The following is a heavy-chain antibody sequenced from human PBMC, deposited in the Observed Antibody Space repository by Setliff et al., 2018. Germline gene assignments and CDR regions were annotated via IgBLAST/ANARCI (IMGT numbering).Heavy chain of an antibody. CDR3: VRPGGTTVVARHFDY. D-gene: IGHD2-15*01. V-gene: IGHV4-39*01. CDR1: DDSFTSSRYY. Sequence: SETLSLTCTVADDSFTSSRYYWGWNRQAPGSGLEWISSISYSGTPYYNASVESRVTISIDTSRNQFSLELRSVTVADTATYYCVRPGGTTVVARHFDYWGSGILVTVSS. J-gene: IGHJ4*01. CDR2: ISYSGTP.